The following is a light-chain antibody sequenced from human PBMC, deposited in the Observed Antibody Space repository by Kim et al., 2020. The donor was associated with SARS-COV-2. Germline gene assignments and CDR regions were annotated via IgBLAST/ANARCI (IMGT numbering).Light chain of an antibody. CDR3: QQTYSASRT. Sequence: DIQMTQSPSSLSASVGDRVTITCRASQDISRYLNWYQQKPGKAPKLLIYTASSLQSGVPSRFTGSGSETDFTLTISSLQPEDFATYHCQQTYSASRTFGQGTKVDIK. J-gene: IGKJ1*01. CDR1: QDISRY. CDR2: TAS. V-gene: IGKV1-39*01.